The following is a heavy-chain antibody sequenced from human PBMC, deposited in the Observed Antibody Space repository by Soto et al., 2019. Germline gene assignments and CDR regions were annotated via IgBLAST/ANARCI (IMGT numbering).Heavy chain of an antibody. D-gene: IGHD1-26*01. J-gene: IGHJ4*02. V-gene: IGHV3-7*01. CDR3: ARDRLIVGTTGGFDF. CDR1: GFTFSGYW. Sequence: GGSLRLSCAASGFTFSGYWMAWVRQAPGKGLEWVANLNQDGSEKHYVDSVKGRFTVSRDNAHNSLYLQMSSLRAEDTAVYYCARDRLIVGTTGGFDFWGQGTLVTVSS. CDR2: LNQDGSEK.